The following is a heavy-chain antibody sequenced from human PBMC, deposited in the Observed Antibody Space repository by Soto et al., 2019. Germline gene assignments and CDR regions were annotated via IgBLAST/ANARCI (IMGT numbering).Heavy chain of an antibody. CDR1: GFTFSKYA. Sequence: GGSLRLSCAASGFTFSKYAMSWVRQAPGKGLEWVSAISGSGGNTYYADSVKGRFTISRDQSKNTLYLQMNSLRAEDTAIYCCAKDKGAGGGSCFDCWGQGTLVTVSS. CDR3: AKDKGAGGGSCFDC. D-gene: IGHD2-15*01. V-gene: IGHV3-23*01. J-gene: IGHJ4*02. CDR2: ISGSGGNT.